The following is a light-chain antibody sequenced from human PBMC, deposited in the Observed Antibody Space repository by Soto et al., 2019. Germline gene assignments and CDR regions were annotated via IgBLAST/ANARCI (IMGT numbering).Light chain of an antibody. CDR3: QHYNSYSEA. CDR1: QTISSW. CDR2: KAS. J-gene: IGKJ1*01. Sequence: DIQMTQSHSTLSGSVGDRVTITCRASQTISSWLAWYQQKPGKAPKLLIYKASTLKSGVPSRFSGSGSGTEFTLTISSLQPDDFATYYRQHYNSYSEAFGQGTKVDIK. V-gene: IGKV1-5*03.